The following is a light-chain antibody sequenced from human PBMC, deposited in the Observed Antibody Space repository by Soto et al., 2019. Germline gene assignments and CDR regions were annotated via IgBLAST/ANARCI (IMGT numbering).Light chain of an antibody. J-gene: IGLJ1*01. V-gene: IGLV2-23*01. CDR3: CSYARGSTYV. Sequence: QSVLTQPASVSGSPGQSITISCTGTSSDVGSYNLVSWYQQHPGKVPQLMIYEGSKRPSGVSNRFSGSKSGSTASLTISGLQAEDEADYYCCSYARGSTYVFGTGTKVTVL. CDR2: EGS. CDR1: SSDVGSYNL.